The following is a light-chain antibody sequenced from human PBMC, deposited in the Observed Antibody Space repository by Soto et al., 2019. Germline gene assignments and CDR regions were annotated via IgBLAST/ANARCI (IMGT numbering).Light chain of an antibody. V-gene: IGKV3-11*01. Sequence: TPSPATLYLSAGERATLSCRASQSVRTYLAWYQQKPGQAPRLLIYDASDRATGIPARFSGSGSGTDFTLTISRLEPEDFAVYYCQQRSTWPLTFGGGTKVDI. CDR2: DAS. CDR3: QQRSTWPLT. CDR1: QSVRTY. J-gene: IGKJ4*01.